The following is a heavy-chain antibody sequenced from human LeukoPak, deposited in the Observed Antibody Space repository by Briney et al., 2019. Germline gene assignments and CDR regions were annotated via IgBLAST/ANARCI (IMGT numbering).Heavy chain of an antibody. J-gene: IGHJ4*02. D-gene: IGHD3-22*01. Sequence: ASVKVSCKASGYTFTSYDTNWVRQATGQGLEWMGWMNPNSGNTGYAQKFQGRVTITRNTSISTAYMELSSLRSEDTAVYYCAREGNDSSGYLSYWGQGTLVTVSS. CDR2: MNPNSGNT. CDR1: GYTFTSYD. CDR3: AREGNDSSGYLSY. V-gene: IGHV1-8*01.